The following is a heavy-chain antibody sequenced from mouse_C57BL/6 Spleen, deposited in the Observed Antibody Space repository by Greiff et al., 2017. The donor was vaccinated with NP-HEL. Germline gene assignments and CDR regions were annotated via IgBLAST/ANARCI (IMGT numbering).Heavy chain of an antibody. D-gene: IGHD4-1*01. CDR2: INPGSGGT. CDR1: GYAFTNYL. J-gene: IGHJ2*01. V-gene: IGHV1-54*01. CDR3: ARLGKTGNYFDY. Sequence: VQLQQSGAELVRPGTSVKVSCKASGYAFTNYLIEWVKQRPGQGLEWIGVINPGSGGTTYNEKFKGKATLTADKSSSTAYMQVSSLTSEDSAVYFCARLGKTGNYFDYWGQGTTLTVSS.